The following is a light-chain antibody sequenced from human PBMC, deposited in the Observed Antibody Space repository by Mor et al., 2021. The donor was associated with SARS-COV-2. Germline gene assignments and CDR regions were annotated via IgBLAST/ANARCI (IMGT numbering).Light chain of an antibody. Sequence: DVGNYDLVTWFQQYPGTAPKLIISEVTKRPSGVSDRFSCSKSGNTASLTISELQADDEADYYCYSYAGKNTFVFGTG. V-gene: IGLV2-23*02. J-gene: IGLJ1*01. CDR3: YSYAGKNTFV. CDR2: EVT. CDR1: DVGNYDL.